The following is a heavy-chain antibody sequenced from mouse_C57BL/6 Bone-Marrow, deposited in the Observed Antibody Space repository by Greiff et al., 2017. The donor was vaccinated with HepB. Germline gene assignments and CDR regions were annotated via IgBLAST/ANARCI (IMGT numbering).Heavy chain of an antibody. D-gene: IGHD2-5*01. J-gene: IGHJ3*01. V-gene: IGHV1-4*01. Sequence: VQGVESGAELARPGASVKMSCKASGYTFTSYTMHWVKQRPGQGLEWIGYINPSSGYTKYKQKFKDKATLTADKSSSTAYMQLSSLTSEDSAVYYCARDDSNPSWFAYWGQGTLVTVSA. CDR2: INPSSGYT. CDR1: GYTFTSYT. CDR3: ARDDSNPSWFAY.